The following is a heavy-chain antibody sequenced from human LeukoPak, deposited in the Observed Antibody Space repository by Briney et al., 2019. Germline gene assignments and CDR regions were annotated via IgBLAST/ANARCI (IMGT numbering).Heavy chain of an antibody. CDR2: FDPEDGET. CDR3: ATIPRIVGATSLYDY. Sequence: ASVNVSCKVSGYTLTELSMHWVRQAPGKGLEWMGGFDPEDGETIYAQKFQGRVTMTEDTSTDTAYMELSSLRSEDTAVYYCATIPRIVGATSLYDYWGQGTLVTVSS. V-gene: IGHV1-24*01. CDR1: GYTLTELS. D-gene: IGHD1-26*01. J-gene: IGHJ4*02.